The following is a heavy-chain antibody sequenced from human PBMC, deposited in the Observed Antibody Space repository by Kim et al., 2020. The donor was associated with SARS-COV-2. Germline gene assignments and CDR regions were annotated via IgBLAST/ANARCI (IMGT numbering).Heavy chain of an antibody. D-gene: IGHD2-2*01. CDR1: GFTFSNAW. Sequence: GGSLRLSCAASGFTFSNAWMSWVRQAPGKGLEWVGRIKSKTDGGTTDYAAPVKGRFTISRDDSKNTLYLQMNSLKTEDTAVYYCTTGGDIVVVPAANGMDVWGQGTTVTVSS. V-gene: IGHV3-15*01. CDR3: TTGGDIVVVPAANGMDV. CDR2: IKSKTDGGTT. J-gene: IGHJ6*02.